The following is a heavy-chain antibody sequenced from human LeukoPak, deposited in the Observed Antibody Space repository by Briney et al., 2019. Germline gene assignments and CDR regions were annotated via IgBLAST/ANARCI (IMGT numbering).Heavy chain of an antibody. CDR1: GFTFSSYA. CDR3: ARDRTASDY. J-gene: IGHJ4*02. CDR2: INSRGGST. D-gene: IGHD4-17*01. Sequence: GGSLRLSCAASGFTFSSYAMNWVRQAPGKGLEWVSAINSRGGSTYYADSVKGRFTISRDNAKNSLYLQMNSLRAEDTAVYYCARDRTASDYWGQGTLVTVSS. V-gene: IGHV3-23*01.